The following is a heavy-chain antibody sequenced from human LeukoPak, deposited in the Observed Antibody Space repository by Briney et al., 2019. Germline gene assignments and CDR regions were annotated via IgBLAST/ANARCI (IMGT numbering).Heavy chain of an antibody. Sequence: RGSVKVSCKASGYTFTGYYMHWVRQAPGQGLEWMGRINPNSGGTNYAQKFQGRVTMTRDTSISTAYMELSRLRCDVTAVCSCARARIAAAGVTDNSSGPGTLVTVSS. CDR1: GYTFTGYY. CDR2: INPNSGGT. J-gene: IGHJ5*02. V-gene: IGHV1-2*06. CDR3: ARARIAAAGVTDNS. D-gene: IGHD6-13*01.